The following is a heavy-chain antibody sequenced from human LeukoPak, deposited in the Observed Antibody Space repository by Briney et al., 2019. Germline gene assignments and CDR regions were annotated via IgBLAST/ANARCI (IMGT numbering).Heavy chain of an antibody. Sequence: PGGSLRLSCAASGFTFSSYEMNWVRQAPGKGLEWVSYISSSGSTIYYADSVKGRFTISRGNPKNSVSLQMNSLRAEDTAVYYCAGSSGWLFDYWGQGTLVAVSS. CDR1: GFTFSSYE. V-gene: IGHV3-48*03. D-gene: IGHD6-19*01. CDR2: ISSSGSTI. CDR3: AGSSGWLFDY. J-gene: IGHJ4*02.